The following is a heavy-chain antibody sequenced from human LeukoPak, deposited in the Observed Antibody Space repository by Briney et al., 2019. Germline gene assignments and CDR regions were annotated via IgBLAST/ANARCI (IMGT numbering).Heavy chain of an antibody. Sequence: ASVKVSCKASGYTFSNYGISWVRQAPGQGLEWMGWISVYNGNTNYAQKLQGRVTMTEDTSTDTAYMELSSLRSEDTAVYYCATGPYSGSYYVNYWGQGTLVTVSS. CDR1: GYTFSNYG. CDR3: ATGPYSGSYYVNY. D-gene: IGHD1-26*01. V-gene: IGHV1-18*01. J-gene: IGHJ4*02. CDR2: ISVYNGNT.